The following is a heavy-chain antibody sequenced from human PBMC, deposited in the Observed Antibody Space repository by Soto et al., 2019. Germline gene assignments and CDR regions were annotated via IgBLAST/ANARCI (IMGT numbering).Heavy chain of an antibody. Sequence: SETLSLTCTVSGGSISSSSYYWGWIRQPPGKGLEWIGSIYYSGSTYYNPSLKSRVTISVDTSKNQFSLKLSSVTAADTAVYYCASIIAAAGRFDYWGQGTLVTVSS. J-gene: IGHJ4*02. CDR2: IYYSGST. CDR3: ASIIAAAGRFDY. D-gene: IGHD6-13*01. V-gene: IGHV4-39*07. CDR1: GGSISSSSYY.